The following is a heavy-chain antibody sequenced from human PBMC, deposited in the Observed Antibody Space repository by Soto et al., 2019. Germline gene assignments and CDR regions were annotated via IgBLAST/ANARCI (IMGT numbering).Heavy chain of an antibody. CDR3: AKDRIVMIRGVMNYYGMDV. J-gene: IGHJ6*02. Sequence: QVQLVESGGGVVQPGRSLRLSCAASGFTFSNYGMHWVRQAPGKGLEWVAFILYDGSDKYFADSVKGRFTISRDNSKNTLDLQMNSVRAEYTAVYYCAKDRIVMIRGVMNYYGMDVWGQGTTVTVSS. D-gene: IGHD3-10*01. CDR2: ILYDGSDK. CDR1: GFTFSNYG. V-gene: IGHV3-30*18.